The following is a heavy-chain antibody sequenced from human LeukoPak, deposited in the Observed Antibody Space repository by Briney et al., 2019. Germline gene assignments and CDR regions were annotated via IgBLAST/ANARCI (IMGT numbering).Heavy chain of an antibody. CDR2: ISGSGGST. D-gene: IGHD6-19*01. CDR1: GFTFSSYA. Sequence: GGSLRLSCAASGFTFSSYAMSWVRQAPGKGLEWVSAISGSGGSTYYADSVKGRFTISRDNSKNTLYLQMNSLRAEDTAVYCCASRRAGYFDYWGQGTLVTVSS. V-gene: IGHV3-23*01. CDR3: ASRRAGYFDY. J-gene: IGHJ4*02.